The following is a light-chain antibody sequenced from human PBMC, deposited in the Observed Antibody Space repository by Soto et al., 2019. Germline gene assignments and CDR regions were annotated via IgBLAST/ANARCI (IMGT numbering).Light chain of an antibody. CDR1: QNVTTK. Sequence: ETVMTQSPATLAVSPGERVTLSCRASQNVTTKLAWYQQKPGQGPRLLIYGASIRATSSPARFSGSGSGTEFTLTISSRQPEDVAVYFCQQYNDWLVYTFGQGTKLEIK. J-gene: IGKJ2*01. V-gene: IGKV3-15*01. CDR2: GAS. CDR3: QQYNDWLVYT.